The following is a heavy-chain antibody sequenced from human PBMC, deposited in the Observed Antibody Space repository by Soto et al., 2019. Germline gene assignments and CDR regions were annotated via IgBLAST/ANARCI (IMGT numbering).Heavy chain of an antibody. J-gene: IGHJ4*02. Sequence: SETLSLTCTVSGGSIISYYWSWILQPPGKGLEWIGYIYYSGKTYYNPSLKSRVTISVDTSKNQFSLKLTSVTAADTAVYYCAKGKRCNGGFGSWGQGALVTVSS. CDR1: GGSIISYY. CDR2: IYYSGKT. V-gene: IGHV4-59*01. CDR3: AKGKRCNGGFGS. D-gene: IGHD2-8*01.